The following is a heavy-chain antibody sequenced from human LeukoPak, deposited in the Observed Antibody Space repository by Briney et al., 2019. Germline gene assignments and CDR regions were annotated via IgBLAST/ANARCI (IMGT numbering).Heavy chain of an antibody. D-gene: IGHD2-15*01. CDR1: GGSISSSSYY. J-gene: IGHJ3*02. V-gene: IGHV4-39*01. CDR2: IYYSGST. CDR3: ARQRGYCSGGGCYSGAFDI. Sequence: SETLYLTCTVSGGSISSSSYYWGWIRQPPGKGLEWIGSIYYSGSTYYNPSLKSRVTISVDTSKNQFSLKLTSVTAADTALYYCARQRGYCSGGGCYSGAFDIWGQGTMVTVSS.